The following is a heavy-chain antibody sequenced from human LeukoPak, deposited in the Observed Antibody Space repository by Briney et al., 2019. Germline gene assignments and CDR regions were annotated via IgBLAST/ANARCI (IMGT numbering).Heavy chain of an antibody. V-gene: IGHV4-59*01. CDR1: GGSISSYY. Sequence: SETLSLTCTVSGGSISSYYWSWIRQPPGKGLEWIGYIYYSGSTNYNPSLKSRVTISVDTSKNQFSLKLSSVTAADTAVYYCARRTGHSSAEDAFDIWGQGTMVTVSS. CDR3: ARRTGHSSAEDAFDI. J-gene: IGHJ3*02. CDR2: IYYSGST. D-gene: IGHD6-19*01.